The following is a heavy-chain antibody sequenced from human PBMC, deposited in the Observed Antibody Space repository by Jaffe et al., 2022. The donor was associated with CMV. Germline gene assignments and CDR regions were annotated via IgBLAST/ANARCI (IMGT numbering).Heavy chain of an antibody. CDR1: GFTFSSYS. Sequence: EVQLVESGGGLVKPGGSLRLSCAASGFTFSSYSMNWVRQAPGKGLEWVSSISSSSSYIYYADSVKGRFTISRDNAKNSLYLQMNSLRAEDTAVYYCARGGPIAVAGTDYWGQGTLVTVSS. V-gene: IGHV3-21*01. CDR3: ARGGPIAVAGTDY. D-gene: IGHD6-19*01. J-gene: IGHJ4*02. CDR2: ISSSSSYI.